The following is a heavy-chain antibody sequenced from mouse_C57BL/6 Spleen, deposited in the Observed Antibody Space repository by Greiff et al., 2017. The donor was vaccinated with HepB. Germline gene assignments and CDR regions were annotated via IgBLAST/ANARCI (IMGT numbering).Heavy chain of an antibody. CDR1: GYTFTDYY. J-gene: IGHJ3*01. CDR2: INPNNGGT. Sequence: EVQLQQSGPELVKPGASVKISCKASGYTFTDYYMNWVKQSHGKSLEWIGDINPNNGGTSYNQKFKGKATLTVDKYSSTAYMALRSLPYEDSACYDWARDGYSGGFAYWGQGTLVTVSA. CDR3: ARDGYSGGFAY. D-gene: IGHD2-3*01. V-gene: IGHV1-26*01.